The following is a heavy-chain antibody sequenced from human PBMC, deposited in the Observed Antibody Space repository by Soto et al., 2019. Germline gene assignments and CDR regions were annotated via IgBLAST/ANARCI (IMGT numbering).Heavy chain of an antibody. CDR1: EFSFGIYA. J-gene: IGHJ1*01. Sequence: WGSLVFSCASGEFSFGIYALSWVRQAPGKGLEWVSTISGSDGKTFYADSVKGRFSISRDTSQSTLYLQMNSLRADDTAMYYCARWSYLDSWGQGTRVPGSS. CDR3: ARWSYLDS. CDR2: ISGSDGKT. V-gene: IGHV3-23*01. D-gene: IGHD3-10*01.